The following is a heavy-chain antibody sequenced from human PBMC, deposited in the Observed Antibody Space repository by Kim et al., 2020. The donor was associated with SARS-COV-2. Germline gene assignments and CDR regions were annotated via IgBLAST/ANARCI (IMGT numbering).Heavy chain of an antibody. D-gene: IGHD1-26*01. CDR1: GFTFSNYG. CDR2: ISYDGSNK. CDR3: AKDFRSYYSPTDY. J-gene: IGHJ4*02. V-gene: IGHV3-30*18. Sequence: GGSLRLSCVASGFTFSNYGMHWVRQAPGKGLEWVAVISYDGSNKYYADSVKGRFTISRENFKNTLYLQMNSLRAEDTAVYYCAKDFRSYYSPTDYWGQGTLVTVSS.